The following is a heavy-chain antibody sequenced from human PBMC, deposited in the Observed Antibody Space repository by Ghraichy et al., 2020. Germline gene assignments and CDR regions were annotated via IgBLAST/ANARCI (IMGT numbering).Heavy chain of an antibody. Sequence: SCTVSGGSIGGYYWSWIRQPPGKGLEWIAYMYFSGSTNYNPSLKSRVTISIDTSKKQVSLNLSSVTAADTAVYYCARGRGGSGSYYDIWGQGSLVTVFS. CDR1: GGSIGGYY. CDR3: ARGRGGSGSYYDI. V-gene: IGHV4-59*01. J-gene: IGHJ4*02. CDR2: MYFSGST. D-gene: IGHD3-10*01.